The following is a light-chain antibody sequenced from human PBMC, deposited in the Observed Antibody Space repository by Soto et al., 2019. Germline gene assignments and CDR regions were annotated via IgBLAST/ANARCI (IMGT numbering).Light chain of an antibody. Sequence: MVLTQSPLSLPVTPGEPASISCRSSQNLLHSNGYNYLNWYLQKPEQSPQLMIYLVSNQAYGVPARLSGSGSRTDFTVKINRLEGEYVGVYFCVQGLDTPRDFGEGTKV. V-gene: IGKV2-28*01. J-gene: IGKJ4*01. CDR1: QNLLHSNGYNY. CDR3: VQGLDTPRD. CDR2: LVS.